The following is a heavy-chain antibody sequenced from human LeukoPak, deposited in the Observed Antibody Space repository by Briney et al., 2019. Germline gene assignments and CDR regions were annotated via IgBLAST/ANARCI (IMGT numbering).Heavy chain of an antibody. CDR1: GFTLSRYW. V-gene: IGHV3-7*05. J-gene: IGHJ4*02. D-gene: IGHD2-21*02. CDR3: ARRLAYCGADCYSYFVS. Sequence: GGSLRLSCTASGFTLSRYWMSWVRQAPGKGLEWVANIKEDGSEKSYVDSVKGRFTISRDNAKNSLYLQMNTLRAEDTAVYYCARRLAYCGADCYSYFVSGGQGTLVTVSS. CDR2: IKEDGSEK.